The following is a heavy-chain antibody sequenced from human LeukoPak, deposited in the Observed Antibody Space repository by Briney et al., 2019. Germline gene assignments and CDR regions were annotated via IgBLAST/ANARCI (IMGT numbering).Heavy chain of an antibody. CDR3: ARELTTGMYFFDY. CDR2: ISYDGSNK. CDR1: GXTFSSYA. D-gene: IGHD1-1*01. V-gene: IGHV3-30-3*01. J-gene: IGHJ4*02. Sequence: GESLKISFAASGXTFSSYAMHWVRQAPGKGLEWVAVISYDGSNKYYADSVKGRFTISRDNSKNTLYLQMNSLRAEDTAVYYCARELTTGMYFFDYWGQGTLVTVSS.